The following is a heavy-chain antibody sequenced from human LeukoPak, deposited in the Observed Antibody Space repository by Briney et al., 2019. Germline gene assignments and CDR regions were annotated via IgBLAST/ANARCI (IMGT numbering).Heavy chain of an antibody. V-gene: IGHV4-30-4*01. CDR2: IYYSRST. Sequence: PSQTLSLTCTVSGGSISSGDYYWSWIRQPPGRGLEWIGYIYYSRSTYYNPSLKSRVTISVDTSKNQFSLKLSSVTAADTAVYYCARTHGDYAETHYFDYWGQGTLVTVSS. CDR3: ARTHGDYAETHYFDY. J-gene: IGHJ4*02. D-gene: IGHD4-17*01. CDR1: GGSISSGDYY.